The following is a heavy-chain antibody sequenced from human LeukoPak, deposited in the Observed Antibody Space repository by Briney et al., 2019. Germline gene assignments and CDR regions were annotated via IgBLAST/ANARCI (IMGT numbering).Heavy chain of an antibody. V-gene: IGHV1-18*01. CDR1: GYTFTSYG. CDR3: ARTYYYDSSDYYPINLRGGIDY. Sequence: GASVKVSCKASGYTFTSYGFSWVRQAPGQGLEWMGGINTYSGNTNYAQNLQGRVTVTADTSTSTAYMELRSLRSDDTAVYYCARTYYYDSSDYYPINLRGGIDYWGQGTLVTVSS. J-gene: IGHJ4*02. CDR2: INTYSGNT. D-gene: IGHD3-22*01.